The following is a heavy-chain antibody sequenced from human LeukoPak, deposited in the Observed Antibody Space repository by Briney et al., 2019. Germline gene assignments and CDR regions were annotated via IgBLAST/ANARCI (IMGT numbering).Heavy chain of an antibody. V-gene: IGHV3-23*01. CDR1: GFTFSSHA. D-gene: IGHD4-17*01. J-gene: IGHJ4*01. CDR2: SSNSGGNT. CDR3: GKVLYGDYDFDY. Sequence: GGSLRLSCAASGFTFSSHAMNWVRQAPGKGLEWVSGSSNSGGNTYYADSVKGRFTISRDNSKNTLYLQMNSLRAEDTAVYYCGKVLYGDYDFDYWGQGTLVTVSS.